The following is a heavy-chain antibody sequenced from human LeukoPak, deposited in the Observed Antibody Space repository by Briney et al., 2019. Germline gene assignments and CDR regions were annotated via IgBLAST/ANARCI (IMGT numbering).Heavy chain of an antibody. Sequence: PSETLSLTCTVSGGSISSNSYWGWIRQPPGKGLEWIGYIYYSGSTNYNPSLKSRVTISVDTSKNQFSLKLSSVTAADTAVYYCARRYCSSTSCYTPHGHYYYYMDVWGKGTTVTVSS. CDR1: GGSISSNSY. CDR3: ARRYCSSTSCYTPHGHYYYYMDV. CDR2: IYYSGST. J-gene: IGHJ6*03. D-gene: IGHD2-2*02. V-gene: IGHV4-61*05.